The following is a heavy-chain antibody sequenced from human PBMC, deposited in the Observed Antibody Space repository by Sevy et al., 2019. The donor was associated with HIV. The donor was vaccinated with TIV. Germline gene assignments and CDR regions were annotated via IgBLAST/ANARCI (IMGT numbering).Heavy chain of an antibody. CDR3: VRATYISGSDYFDY. V-gene: IGHV3-21*03. CDR2: ISSTSSYI. D-gene: IGHD5-18*01. CDR1: GFTFSGYT. J-gene: IGHJ4*02. Sequence: GESLKISCTAAGFTFSGYTMNWVRQAPGKGLEWISSISSTSSYIEYADSVKGRFTISRENAKNSLYLQMNSLTAEDTAVYFCVRATYISGSDYFDYWGQGTLVTVSS.